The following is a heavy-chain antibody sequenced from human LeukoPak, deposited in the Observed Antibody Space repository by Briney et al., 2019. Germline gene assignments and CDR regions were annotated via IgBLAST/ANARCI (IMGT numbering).Heavy chain of an antibody. CDR3: ARQTGSGYYFDY. J-gene: IGHJ4*02. CDR1: GYTFTGYY. V-gene: IGHV1-2*02. D-gene: IGHD3-22*01. Sequence: GASVKVSCKASGYTFTGYYMHWVRQAPAQGLEWMGWINPNSGGTNYAQKFQGRVTMTRDTSISTAYMELSRLRSDDTAVYYCARQTGSGYYFDYWGQGTLVTVSS. CDR2: INPNSGGT.